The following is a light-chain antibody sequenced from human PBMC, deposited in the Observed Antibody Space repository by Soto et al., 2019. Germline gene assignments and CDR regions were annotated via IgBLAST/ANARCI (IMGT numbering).Light chain of an antibody. CDR1: RSDVGGYNY. Sequence: QSVLTQPASVSGSPGQSIAISCTGTRSDVGGYNYVSWYQQHPGKAPKLMIYDVSNRPSGVSNRFSGSKSGNTASLTISGLQADDEADYYCSSYTSSSTRLFGTGTKVTVL. CDR3: SSYTSSSTRL. J-gene: IGLJ1*01. CDR2: DVS. V-gene: IGLV2-14*01.